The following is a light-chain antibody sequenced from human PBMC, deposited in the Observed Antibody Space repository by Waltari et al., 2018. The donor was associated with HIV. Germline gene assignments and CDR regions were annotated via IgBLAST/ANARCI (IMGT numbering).Light chain of an antibody. Sequence: EVVMTQSPATLSVSPGERVTLSCRASQSVSTNLAWYQQKPGQAPRFLIYDASTRATGIPARFSGSGSGTEFTLTISNLQPEDFAVYYCQQYHSWPPITFGQGTRLEIK. V-gene: IGKV3-15*01. CDR2: DAS. CDR1: QSVSTN. J-gene: IGKJ5*01. CDR3: QQYHSWPPIT.